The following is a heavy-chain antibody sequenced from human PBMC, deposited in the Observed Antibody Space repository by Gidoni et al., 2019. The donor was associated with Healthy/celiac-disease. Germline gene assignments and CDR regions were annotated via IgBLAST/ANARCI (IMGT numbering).Heavy chain of an antibody. J-gene: IGHJ6*02. CDR1: GFTFSSYH. CDR3: ARVLMGGSGGRYYYGMDV. V-gene: IGHV3-13*01. D-gene: IGHD2-15*01. CDR2: IGTAGDT. Sequence: EVQLVESGGGLVQPGGSLRLSCAASGFTFSSYHMHWVRQATGKGLEWVSAIGTAGDTYYPGSVKGRFTISRENAKNSLYLQMNSLRAEDTAVYYCARVLMGGSGGRYYYGMDVWGQGTTVTVSS.